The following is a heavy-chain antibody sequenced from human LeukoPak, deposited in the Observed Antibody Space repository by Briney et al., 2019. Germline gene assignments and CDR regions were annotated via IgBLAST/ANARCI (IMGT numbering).Heavy chain of an antibody. D-gene: IGHD6-19*01. CDR3: ARVGAGSAWGSLDY. J-gene: IGHJ4*02. V-gene: IGHV3-66*01. CDR2: IYSGGTT. CDR1: GFSVSNKY. Sequence: GGSLRLSCAASGFSVSNKYMSWVRQAPGKGLEWVSIIYSGGTTYYADSVKGRFSISRDNSNNTLYLQMNSLRAEDTAVYYCARVGAGSAWGSLDYWGQGTLVTVSS.